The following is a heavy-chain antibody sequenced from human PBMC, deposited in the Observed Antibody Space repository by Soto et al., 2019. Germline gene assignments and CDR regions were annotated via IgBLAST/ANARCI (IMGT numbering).Heavy chain of an antibody. CDR1: GGSISSYY. CDR2: IYYSGIT. J-gene: IGHJ4*02. V-gene: IGHV4-59*08. D-gene: IGHD1-26*01. CDR3: ARRWGRTFDY. Sequence: QVQLQESGPGLVKPSETLSLPCTDSGGSISSYYWSWIRQPPWKGLEWIGYIYYSGITNYNPSLKSRDTTSLCTSKNQFSPTLRTGTAADTAVYYCARRWGRTFDYWGQGTLLTVSS.